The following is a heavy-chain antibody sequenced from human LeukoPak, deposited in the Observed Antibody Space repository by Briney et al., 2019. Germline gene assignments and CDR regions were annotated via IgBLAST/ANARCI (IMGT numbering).Heavy chain of an antibody. CDR1: GYTLTELS. CDR3: ATEGKMVRGVYTDY. D-gene: IGHD3-10*01. V-gene: IGHV1-24*01. Sequence: ASVKVSCKVSGYTLTELSMHWVRQAPGKGLEWMGRFDPEDGETIYAQKFQGRATMTADTSTDTAYMELSSLRSEDTAVYYCATEGKMVRGVYTDYWGQGTLVTVSS. J-gene: IGHJ4*02. CDR2: FDPEDGET.